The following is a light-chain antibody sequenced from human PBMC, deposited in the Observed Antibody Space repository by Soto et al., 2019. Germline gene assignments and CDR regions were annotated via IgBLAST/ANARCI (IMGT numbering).Light chain of an antibody. CDR3: QQYGSSPLYT. CDR1: QSVSSSY. V-gene: IGKV3-20*01. CDR2: GTS. Sequence: EIVLTQSPSTQSLSPGERATLSCRASQSVSSSYLAWYQQKPGQAPRLLIYGTSSRATGIPDRFSGSGSGTDFTLTISRLEPEDFAVYYCQQYGSSPLYTFGQGTKLEIK. J-gene: IGKJ2*01.